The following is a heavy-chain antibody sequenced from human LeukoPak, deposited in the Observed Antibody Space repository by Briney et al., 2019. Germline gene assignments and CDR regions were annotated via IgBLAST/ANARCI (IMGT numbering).Heavy chain of an antibody. CDR1: GFTFSSYE. J-gene: IGHJ5*02. CDR3: ARSVGATAFDP. Sequence: SGGSLRLSCAASGFTFSSYEMNWVRRAPGKGLEWVSYISSSGSTIYYADSVKGRFTISRDNAKNSLYLQMNSLRAEDTAVYYCARSVGATAFDPWGQGTLVTVSS. V-gene: IGHV3-48*03. CDR2: ISSSGSTI. D-gene: IGHD1-26*01.